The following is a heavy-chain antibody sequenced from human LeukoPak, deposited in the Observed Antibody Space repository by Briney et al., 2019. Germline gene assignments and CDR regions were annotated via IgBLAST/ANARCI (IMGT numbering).Heavy chain of an antibody. V-gene: IGHV4-59*08. J-gene: IGHJ4*02. CDR2: IYYSGST. CDR1: GGSMNSYY. D-gene: IGHD3-9*01. CDR3: ARHVWLQPFDY. Sequence: PSETLSLTCSVSGGSMNSYYWSWIRQSPGKGLEWIGYIYYSGSTNYNPSLKSRVTISIDTSKNQFSLKLSSVTAADTAVYYCARHVWLQPFDYWGQGTLVTVSS.